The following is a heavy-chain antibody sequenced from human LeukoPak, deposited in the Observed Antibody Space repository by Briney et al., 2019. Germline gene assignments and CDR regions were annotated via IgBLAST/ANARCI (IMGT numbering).Heavy chain of an antibody. V-gene: IGHV3-21*01. CDR1: GFSFSSYS. Sequence: GGSLRLSCSASGFSFSSYSMNWVRQAPGKGLEWVSSISSGRSFTYYGDSVKGRFSISRDNAKNSLYLQMNSLRAEDTAVYYCASSGYSSGPAAYYFDYWGQGTLVTVSS. J-gene: IGHJ4*02. CDR3: ASSGYSSGPAAYYFDY. D-gene: IGHD5-18*01. CDR2: ISSGRSFT.